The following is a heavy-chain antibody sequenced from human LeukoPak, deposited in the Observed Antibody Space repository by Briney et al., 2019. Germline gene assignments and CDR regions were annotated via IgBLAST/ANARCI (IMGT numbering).Heavy chain of an antibody. CDR1: GYTFTGYY. D-gene: IGHD6-13*01. V-gene: IGHV1-2*02. CDR3: ARVGRRIAAAGRNWFDP. J-gene: IGHJ5*02. Sequence: ASVKVPCKASGYTFTGYYMHWVRQAPGQGLEWMGWINPNSGGTNYAQKFQGRVTMTRDTSISTAYMELSRLRSDDTAVYYCARVGRRIAAAGRNWFDPWGQGTLVTVSS. CDR2: INPNSGGT.